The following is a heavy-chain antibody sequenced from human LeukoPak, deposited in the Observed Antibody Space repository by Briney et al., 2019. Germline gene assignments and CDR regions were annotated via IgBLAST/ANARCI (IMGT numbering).Heavy chain of an antibody. CDR2: INHSGST. CDR3: ARVKGAGSWRGPFDY. Sequence: SETLSLTCAVYGGSFSGYYWSWIRQPPGKGLEWIGEINHSGSTNYNPSLKSRVTISVDTSKNQFSLKLSSVTAADTAVYYCARVKGAGSWRGPFDYWGQGTLVTVSS. CDR1: GGSFSGYY. J-gene: IGHJ4*02. D-gene: IGHD2-15*01. V-gene: IGHV4-34*01.